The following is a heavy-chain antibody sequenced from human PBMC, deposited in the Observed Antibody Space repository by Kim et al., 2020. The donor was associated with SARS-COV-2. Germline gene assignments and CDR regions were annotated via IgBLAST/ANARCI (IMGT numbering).Heavy chain of an antibody. CDR1: GFSVSTSY. J-gene: IGHJ4*02. CDR3: ARAQGPGRHYFDY. V-gene: IGHV3-53*01. CDR2: IYSAGNL. Sequence: GGSLRLSCATSGFSVSTSYMAWVRQAPGKGLEWVSLIYSAGNLVYADSVKGRFTISRDNSKNTVFLQMNSLRPEDAAVYYCARAQGPGRHYFDYWGQGALVTGSS.